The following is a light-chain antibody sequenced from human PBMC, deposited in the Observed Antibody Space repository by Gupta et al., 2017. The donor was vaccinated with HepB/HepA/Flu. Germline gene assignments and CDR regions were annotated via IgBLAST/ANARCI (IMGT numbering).Light chain of an antibody. Sequence: DIVMTQSPLSLPVTPGEPASISCRSSQSLLHSNGNTYLDWYLQKPGQSPQLMIYVGANRASGGTDRFSWSGEFTDFTRKISRGEVEGGGGYYGSQYLLCNTFGRGTXVEIK. CDR3: SQYLLCNT. V-gene: IGKV2-28*01. CDR1: QSLLHSNGNTY. J-gene: IGKJ4*01. CDR2: VGA.